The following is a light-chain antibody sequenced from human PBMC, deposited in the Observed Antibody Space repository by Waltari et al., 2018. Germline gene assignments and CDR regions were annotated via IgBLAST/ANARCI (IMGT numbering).Light chain of an antibody. CDR2: AAS. CDR1: QDISSS. Sequence: IQLTQSPSFLSASVGDRLTIPCRASQDISSSLAWYQQKPGRAPKLLIYAASTLQSGVPSRLSGSGSGTEFTLTISSLQPEDFVTYYCQQVNNYPFTFGPGTILDVK. CDR3: QQVNNYPFT. V-gene: IGKV1-9*01. J-gene: IGKJ3*01.